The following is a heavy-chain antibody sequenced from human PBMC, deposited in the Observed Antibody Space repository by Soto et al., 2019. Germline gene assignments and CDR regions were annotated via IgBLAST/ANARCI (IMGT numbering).Heavy chain of an antibody. CDR1: AFTLSKFV. J-gene: IGHJ6*02. D-gene: IGHD1-7*01. Sequence: QVQVVESGGGVVQPGKSLRLSCAASAFTLSKFVMHWVRQAPGRGLEWVAVTSNDGSNTFYADSVKGRFTISRDNSKNTVYLQMNSLRTEDPAVYYCARGNLDVWGRGTTVTVSS. CDR2: TSNDGSNT. CDR3: ARGNLDV. V-gene: IGHV3-30-3*01.